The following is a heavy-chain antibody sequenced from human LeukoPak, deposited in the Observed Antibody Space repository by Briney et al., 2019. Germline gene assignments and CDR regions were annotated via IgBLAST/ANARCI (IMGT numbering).Heavy chain of an antibody. CDR2: INHSGST. V-gene: IGHV4-38-2*01. CDR3: ARQRGPYYYGSVRGAFDI. Sequence: SETLSLTCAVSGYSISSGYYWGWIRQPPGKGLEWIGEINHSGSTNYNPSLKSRVTISVDTSKSQFSLKLSSVTAADTAVYYCARQRGPYYYGSVRGAFDIWGQGTMVTVSS. D-gene: IGHD3-10*01. J-gene: IGHJ3*02. CDR1: GYSISSGYY.